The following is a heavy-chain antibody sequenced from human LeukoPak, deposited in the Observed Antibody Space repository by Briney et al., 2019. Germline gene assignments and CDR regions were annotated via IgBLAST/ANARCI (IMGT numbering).Heavy chain of an antibody. CDR3: ARGVGYYGSGEIDY. J-gene: IGHJ4*02. CDR1: GYTFTGYY. D-gene: IGHD3-10*01. V-gene: IGHV1-2*02. CDR2: INPNSGGT. Sequence: GASVKVSCKASGYTFTGYYMHWVRQAPGQGLEWMGWINPNSGGTNYAQKFQGRVTMTRDTSISTAYMELSRLRSDDTAVYYCARGVGYYGSGEIDYWGQGTLVTVSS.